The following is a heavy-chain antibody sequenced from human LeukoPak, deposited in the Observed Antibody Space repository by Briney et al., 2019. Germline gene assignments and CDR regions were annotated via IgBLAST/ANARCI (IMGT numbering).Heavy chain of an antibody. D-gene: IGHD6-19*01. V-gene: IGHV1-2*02. CDR1: GYTFTGYY. CDR3: YFMAVAGLTNLYYYMDV. J-gene: IGHJ6*03. Sequence: GASVKVSCKASGYTFTGYYMHWVRQAPGQGLEWMGWINPNSGGTNYAQKFEGRVTMTRDTSISTADMELSSLRSEDTAVYYCYFMAVAGLTNLYYYMDVWGKGTTVTVSS. CDR2: INPNSGGT.